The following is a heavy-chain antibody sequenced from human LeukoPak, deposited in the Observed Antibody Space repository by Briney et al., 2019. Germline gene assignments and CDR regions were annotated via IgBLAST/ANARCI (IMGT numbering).Heavy chain of an antibody. V-gene: IGHV3-53*01. CDR3: ARGLAVPDSYYFDY. D-gene: IGHD6-19*01. Sequence: PGGSLRLSCAASGFTVSTNYMSWVRQAPGEGLEWVSVIYSGGNTYYADSVKGRFTISRDNSKNTLFLQMNSLRADDTAVYYCARGLAVPDSYYFDYCGQGTLVTVSS. J-gene: IGHJ4*02. CDR2: IYSGGNT. CDR1: GFTVSTNY.